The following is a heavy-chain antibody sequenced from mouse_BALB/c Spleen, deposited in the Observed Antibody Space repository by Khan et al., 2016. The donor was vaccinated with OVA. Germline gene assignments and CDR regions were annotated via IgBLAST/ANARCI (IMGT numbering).Heavy chain of an antibody. D-gene: IGHD1-1*01. CDR2: INTNTGEP. V-gene: IGHV9-1*02. Sequence: QIQLVQSGPELKKPGETVKISCEASGYTFRNYGMNWVKQAPGKGLKWMGWINTNTGEPTYADDFKGRFAFSLETSASTAFLQINNLKNEDMATYFWARRDYGGSPDFWGQGTTLTVSS. CDR3: ARRDYGGSPDF. J-gene: IGHJ2*01. CDR1: GYTFRNYG.